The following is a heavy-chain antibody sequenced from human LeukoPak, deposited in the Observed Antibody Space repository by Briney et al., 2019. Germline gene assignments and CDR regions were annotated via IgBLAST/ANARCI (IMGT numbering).Heavy chain of an antibody. Sequence: GASLNFSCKAGGYSFTSYWIWGLRQLRGKRQGWVGIISPESSDTRASPSLRGQVTISADKSISTAYLQWSSLKASDTAMYYYARLAYGVGDCYSNWGQGTLVTASS. CDR3: ARLAYGVGDCYSN. D-gene: IGHD2-21*02. CDR1: GYSFTSYW. J-gene: IGHJ1*01. V-gene: IGHV5-51*01. CDR2: ISPESSDT.